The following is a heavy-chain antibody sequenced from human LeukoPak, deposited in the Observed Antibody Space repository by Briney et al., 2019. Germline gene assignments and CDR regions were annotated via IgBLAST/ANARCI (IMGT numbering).Heavy chain of an antibody. D-gene: IGHD3-16*01. CDR1: GYXFINNG. V-gene: IGHV1-18*01. Sequence: GASVKVSCKSSGYXFINNGINWVRQAPGQGLEWMGWISPYNGNTNFAQKLQGRVTMTTDTSTSTAYLELRSLTFHDTAVYYCARGETRNDYWGQGTLVTVSS. CDR3: ARGETRNDY. CDR2: ISPYNGNT. J-gene: IGHJ4*02.